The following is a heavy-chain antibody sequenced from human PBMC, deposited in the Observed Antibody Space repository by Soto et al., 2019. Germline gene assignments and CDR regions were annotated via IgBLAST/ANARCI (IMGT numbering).Heavy chain of an antibody. CDR2: INRSGSI. V-gene: IGHV4-34*01. Sequence: SEIMSLTKAVYGGSFSDYYWSWSRQPPGKGLEWIGEINRSGSISYNPSLKSRATISVDRSKNQFSLNLNSGTAADTAVYYCARGSITMLVPDYWGQGTLVTVSS. J-gene: IGHJ4*02. D-gene: IGHD3-22*01. CDR1: GGSFSDYY. CDR3: ARGSITMLVPDY.